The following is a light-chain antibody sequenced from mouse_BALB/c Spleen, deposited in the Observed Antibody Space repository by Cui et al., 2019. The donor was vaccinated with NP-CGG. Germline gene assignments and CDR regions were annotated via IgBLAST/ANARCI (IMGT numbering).Light chain of an antibody. J-gene: IGLJ1*01. V-gene: IGLV1*01. CDR1: TGAVTTSNY. CDR2: GTN. Sequence: QVVVTHQSAPTTSPGETVTLTCRSSTGAVTTSNYANWVQEKPDHLFTGLIGGTNNRVPGVPARFSGSLIGDKAALTITGAQTEDEAIYFCALWYSNHWVFGGGTKLTVL. CDR3: ALWYSNHWV.